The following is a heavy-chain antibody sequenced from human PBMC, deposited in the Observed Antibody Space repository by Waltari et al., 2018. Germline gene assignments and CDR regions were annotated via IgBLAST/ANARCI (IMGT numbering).Heavy chain of an antibody. J-gene: IGHJ4*02. D-gene: IGHD6-6*01. Sequence: QVQLVESGGGVVQPGGSLRVSWAASGFTFSNYGMHWVRQAPGKGLEWVAFIRHYGSNKYYADSVKGRFTISRDNSKNTLYLQMSSLRAEDTAVYYCAKGSSYSNSGVDYWGQGTLVTVSS. CDR3: AKGSSYSNSGVDY. V-gene: IGHV3-30*02. CDR2: IRHYGSNK. CDR1: GFTFSNYG.